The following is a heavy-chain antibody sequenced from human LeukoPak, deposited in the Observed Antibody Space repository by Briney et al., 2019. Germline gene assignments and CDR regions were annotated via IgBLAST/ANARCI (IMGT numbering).Heavy chain of an antibody. CDR3: ARPYSISWELDS. CDR2: ISASSDSI. Sequence: PGGSLRLSCAASGFSFITYSMSWVRQAPGKGLEWVSYISASSDSIYYADSVKGRFTISRDNAKNSLYLQMNSLRAEDTAVYYCARPYSISWELDSWGQGTLVTVSS. J-gene: IGHJ5*01. V-gene: IGHV3-48*04. D-gene: IGHD6-13*01. CDR1: GFSFITYS.